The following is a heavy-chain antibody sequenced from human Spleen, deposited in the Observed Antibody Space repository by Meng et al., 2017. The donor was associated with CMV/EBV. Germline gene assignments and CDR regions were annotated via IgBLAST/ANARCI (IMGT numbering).Heavy chain of an antibody. CDR3: SRDYCGGDCYSLGH. J-gene: IGHJ1*01. D-gene: IGHD2-21*01. V-gene: IGHV4-59*01. Sequence: SETLSLTCSVSGGSISSYFWCWIRQPPGKGLEWIGYIYYRGNTNYNPSLKSRVTMSVDTSRNQFSLTLSSVTAADTAVYYCSRDYCGGDCYSLGHWGQGSLVTVSS. CDR2: IYYRGNT. CDR1: GGSISSYF.